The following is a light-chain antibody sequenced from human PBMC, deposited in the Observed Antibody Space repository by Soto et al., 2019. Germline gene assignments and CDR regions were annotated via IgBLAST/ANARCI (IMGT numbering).Light chain of an antibody. CDR3: QQRSYWPPYT. Sequence: EILLTLSQSTLSLSPGERPSLSYRHSQSVSSYLAWYQQKPGQAPRLIIYEASSRATGIPARLSGSGSGTDFTLTISSLESEDSAVYYCQQRSYWPPYTFGQGSMVDIK. J-gene: IGKJ2*01. CDR2: EAS. V-gene: IGKV3-11*01. CDR1: QSVSSY.